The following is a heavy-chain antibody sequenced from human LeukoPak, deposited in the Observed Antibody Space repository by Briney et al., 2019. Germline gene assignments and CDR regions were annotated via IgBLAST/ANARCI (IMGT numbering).Heavy chain of an antibody. V-gene: IGHV4-4*07. J-gene: IGHJ4*02. D-gene: IGHD6-19*01. CDR2: IYTSGST. Sequence: SETLSLTRTVSGGSISSYYWSWIRQPAGKGLEWIGRIYTSGSTNYNPSLKSRVTMSVDTSKNQFSLKLSSVTAADTAVYYCAGSGYSSGWHEWGQGTLVTVSS. CDR3: AGSGYSSGWHE. CDR1: GGSISSYY.